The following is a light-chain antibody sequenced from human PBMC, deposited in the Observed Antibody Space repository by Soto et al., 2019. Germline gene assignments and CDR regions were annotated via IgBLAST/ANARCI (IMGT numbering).Light chain of an antibody. J-gene: IGKJ5*01. CDR2: GES. Sequence: EIVLTHSPGSMALSTVEGAKVSWRSSQSVSSSYLAWYQQKPGQAPRLLIYGESSRATGIPDRFSGGGSGKDFSITISRLDNEDFEVYYCQQYSSSPITCGQGTQREIK. CDR3: QQYSSSPIT. V-gene: IGKV3-20*01. CDR1: QSVSSSY.